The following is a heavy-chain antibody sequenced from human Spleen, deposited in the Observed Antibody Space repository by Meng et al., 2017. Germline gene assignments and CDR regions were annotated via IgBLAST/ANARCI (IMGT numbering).Heavy chain of an antibody. J-gene: IGHJ3*02. CDR2: IYYSGST. CDR1: GGSISSSSYY. CDR3: ARWVVVITSAFDI. D-gene: IGHD3-22*01. V-gene: IGHV4-39*07. Sequence: SETLSLTCTVSGGSISSSSYYWGWIRQPPGKGLEWIGSIYYSGSTYYNPSLKSRVTISVDTSKNQFSLKLSSVTAADTAVYYCARWVVVITSAFDIWGQGKKV.